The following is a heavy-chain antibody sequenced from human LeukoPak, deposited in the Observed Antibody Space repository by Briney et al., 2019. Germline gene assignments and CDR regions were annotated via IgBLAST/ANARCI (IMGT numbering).Heavy chain of an antibody. CDR1: GFSFSSYG. CDR3: ARERNNYDSSGYSVLDY. J-gene: IGHJ4*02. V-gene: IGHV3-33*01. D-gene: IGHD3-22*01. CDR2: LWYDVSNK. Sequence: GGSVRLSCAASGFSFSSYGMHWVRQAPGKGLEWVASLWYDVSNKYYADSVKGRFTISRDNSKNTLYLQVNRLRAEDTAVYYCARERNNYDSSGYSVLDYLGQGTLVSVSS.